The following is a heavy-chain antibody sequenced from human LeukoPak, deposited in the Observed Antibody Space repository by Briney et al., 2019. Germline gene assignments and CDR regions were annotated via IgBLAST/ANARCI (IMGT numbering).Heavy chain of an antibody. CDR1: GFTLSSYA. Sequence: GGSLRLSCAASGFTLSSYAMSWVRQAPGKGLEWVSAISGSGGSTYYADSVKGRFTISRDNSKNTLYLQMNSLRAEDTAVYYCAKDISLVSLHRNWFDPWGQGTLVSVSS. J-gene: IGHJ5*02. CDR3: AKDISLVSLHRNWFDP. CDR2: ISGSGGST. D-gene: IGHD2-8*02. V-gene: IGHV3-23*01.